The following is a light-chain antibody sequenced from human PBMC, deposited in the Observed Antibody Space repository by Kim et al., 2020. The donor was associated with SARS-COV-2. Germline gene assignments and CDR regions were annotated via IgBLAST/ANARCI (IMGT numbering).Light chain of an antibody. V-gene: IGKV3-15*01. CDR2: GAS. Sequence: EIVMTQSPATLSVSPGERATLFCRASQSVSTNEAWYQQKPGQAPRLLIFGASPRATGVPARFSGSGSGTDFTLTIGGLQSEDFAVYFCQQYNRWPYTCGQETKLEI. CDR3: QQYNRWPYT. J-gene: IGKJ2*01. CDR1: QSVSTN.